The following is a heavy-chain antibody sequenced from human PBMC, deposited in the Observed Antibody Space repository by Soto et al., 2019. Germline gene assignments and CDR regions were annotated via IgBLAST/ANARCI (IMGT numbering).Heavy chain of an antibody. J-gene: IGHJ3*02. Sequence: EVQLVESGGGLVQPGGSLRLSCAASGFTFSSYAMHWVRQAPGKGLEYVSAISSNGGSTYYANSVKGRFTISRDNSKNTLYLQMGSLRAEDMAVSYCAREGSGRNDAFDIWGQGTMVTVSS. D-gene: IGHD6-19*01. CDR2: ISSNGGST. CDR3: AREGSGRNDAFDI. CDR1: GFTFSSYA. V-gene: IGHV3-64*01.